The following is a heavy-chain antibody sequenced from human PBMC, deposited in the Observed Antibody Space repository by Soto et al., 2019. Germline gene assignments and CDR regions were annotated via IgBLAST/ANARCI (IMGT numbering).Heavy chain of an antibody. CDR2: ISYDGSNK. CDR1: GFTFSSYG. D-gene: IGHD4-4*01. V-gene: IGHV3-30-3*01. Sequence: QVQRVESGGGVVQPGRSLRLSCAASGFTFSSYGMHWVRQAPGKGLEWVAVISYDGSNKYYADSVKGRFTISRDNSKNTLYLQMNSLRTEDTAVYYCARPLWRDDYNWGYFDLWGRGTLVTVSP. CDR3: ARPLWRDDYNWGYFDL. J-gene: IGHJ2*01.